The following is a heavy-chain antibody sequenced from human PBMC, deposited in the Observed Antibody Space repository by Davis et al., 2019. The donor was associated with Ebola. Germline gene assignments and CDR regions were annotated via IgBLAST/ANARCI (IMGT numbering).Heavy chain of an antibody. CDR3: ARDGSGSYKGVYYYYYGMDV. CDR2: IYYSGST. D-gene: IGHD3-10*01. Sequence: LRLSCTVSGGSISSGGYYWSWIRQHPGKGLEWIGYIYYSGSTYYNPSLKSRVTISVDTSKNQFSLKLSSVTAADTAVYYCARDGSGSYKGVYYYYYGMDVWGQGTTVTVSS. V-gene: IGHV4-31*03. J-gene: IGHJ6*02. CDR1: GGSISSGGYY.